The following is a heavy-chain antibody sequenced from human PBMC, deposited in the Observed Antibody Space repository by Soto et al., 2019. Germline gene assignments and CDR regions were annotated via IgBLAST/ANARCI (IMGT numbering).Heavy chain of an antibody. J-gene: IGHJ4*02. CDR1: GGSFSGYY. CDR3: ARSQVSTRYGSSYYYPLLDY. V-gene: IGHV4-34*01. D-gene: IGHD3-22*01. CDR2: INHSGST. Sequence: QVQLQQWGAGLLKPSETLSLTCAVYGGSFSGYYWSWIRQPPGKGLEWIGEINHSGSTNYNPSLKCRVTISVDTSKNQFSLKLSSVTAADTAVYYCARSQVSTRYGSSYYYPLLDYWGQGTLVTVSS.